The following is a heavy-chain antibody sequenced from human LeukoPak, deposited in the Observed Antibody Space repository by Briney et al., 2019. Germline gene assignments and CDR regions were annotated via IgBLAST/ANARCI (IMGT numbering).Heavy chain of an antibody. CDR1: GGSISSGDYY. D-gene: IGHD4-17*01. CDR2: IYYSGST. Sequence: SETLSLTCTVSGGSISSGDYYWSWIRQPPGKGLEWIGYIYYSGSTYYNPSLKSRVTISVDTSKNQFSLKLSSVTAADTAVYYCARAGGHYGSFDYWGQGTLVTVSS. CDR3: ARAGGHYGSFDY. J-gene: IGHJ4*02. V-gene: IGHV4-30-4*01.